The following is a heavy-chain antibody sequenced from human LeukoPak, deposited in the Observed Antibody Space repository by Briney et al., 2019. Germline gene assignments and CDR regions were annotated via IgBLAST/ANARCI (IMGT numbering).Heavy chain of an antibody. Sequence: GGSIXSYXXXWIRQAXGKGXXGXXYIXYSGSTNYNPSLKSGVTISVDTSKKQFSLKQRSVTAADTAVYYCARDRGSKGYDFWSGYYSHDAFDIWGQGTMVTVSS. CDR2: IXYSGST. CDR3: ARDRGSKGYDFWSGYYSHDAFDI. V-gene: IGHV4-59*01. J-gene: IGHJ3*02. CDR1: GGSIXSYX. D-gene: IGHD3-3*01.